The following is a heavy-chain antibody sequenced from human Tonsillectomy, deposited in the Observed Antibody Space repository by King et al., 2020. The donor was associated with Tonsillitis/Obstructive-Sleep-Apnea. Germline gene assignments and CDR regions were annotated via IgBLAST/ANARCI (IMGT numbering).Heavy chain of an antibody. D-gene: IGHD6-19*01. V-gene: IGHV4-59*01. CDR1: GGSISSYY. CDR2: IYYDGST. Sequence: QLQESGPGLVKPSETLSLTCTVSGGSISSYYWSWVRQPPGKGLEWIGYIYYDGSTPYNPSLKSRLTISVNTSKNQFSLKLNSVTAADTAVYFCARGSTSGWYRNDYWGQGALVTVSS. CDR3: ARGSTSGWYRNDY. J-gene: IGHJ4*02.